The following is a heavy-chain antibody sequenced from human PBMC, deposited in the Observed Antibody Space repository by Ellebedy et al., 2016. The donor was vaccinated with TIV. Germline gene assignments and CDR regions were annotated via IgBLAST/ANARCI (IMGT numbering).Heavy chain of an antibody. J-gene: IGHJ4*02. CDR1: GASMNYNY. D-gene: IGHD3-3*01. V-gene: IGHV4-4*08. CDR3: ARAPRTYNFWSGYREHFDY. CDR2: IYDIGTT. Sequence: MPSETLSLTCDVSGASMNYNYWSWVRQPPGKGLAWIGYIYDIGTTNYNPSLKSRVAISIDTSKNQFSLKLKSVTAADAAVYFCARAPRTYNFWSGYREHFDYWGQGTLVTVSS.